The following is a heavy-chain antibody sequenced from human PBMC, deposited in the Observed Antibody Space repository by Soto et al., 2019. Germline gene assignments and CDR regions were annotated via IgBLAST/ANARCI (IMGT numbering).Heavy chain of an antibody. CDR3: ARDRQSSGPFDY. CDR2: INPSDGSK. D-gene: IGHD3-22*01. J-gene: IGHJ4*02. V-gene: IGHV1-46*01. CDR1: GFTFTHYY. Sequence: APVKVSCKASGFTFTHYYIHWGRQAPGQGLEWMGLINPSDGSKNYAQKFQGRVTMTRDTSTSTVYMELSSLRSEDTAMYYCARDRQSSGPFDYWGQGTLVTVSS.